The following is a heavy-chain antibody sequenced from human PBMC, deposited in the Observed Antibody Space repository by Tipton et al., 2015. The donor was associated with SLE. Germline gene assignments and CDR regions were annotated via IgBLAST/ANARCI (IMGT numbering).Heavy chain of an antibody. CDR3: ARSSWYDFWSGYYSERYFDL. CDR1: GFTVSTNY. J-gene: IGHJ2*01. D-gene: IGHD3-3*01. Sequence: SLRLSCAASGFTVSTNYMTWVRQAPGKGLEWVSLIYSGGSTSYADSVKGRFTISRDNPKNTLYLQMNSLRAEDTAVYYCARSSWYDFWSGYYSERYFDLWGRGTLVTVSS. CDR2: IYSGGST. V-gene: IGHV3-53*05.